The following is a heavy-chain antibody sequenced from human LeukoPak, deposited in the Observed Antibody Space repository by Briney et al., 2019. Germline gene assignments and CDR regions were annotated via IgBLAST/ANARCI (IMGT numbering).Heavy chain of an antibody. J-gene: IGHJ5*02. V-gene: IGHV1-18*01. CDR1: GYTFTSYG. CDR3: ARALPATIGYNWFDP. CDR2: ISAYNGNT. D-gene: IGHD5-12*01. Sequence: GASVKASCKASGYTFTSYGISWVRQAPGQGLEWMGWISAYNGNTNYAQKLQGRVTMTTDTSTSTAYMELRSLRSDDTAVYYCARALPATIGYNWFDPWGQGTLVTVSS.